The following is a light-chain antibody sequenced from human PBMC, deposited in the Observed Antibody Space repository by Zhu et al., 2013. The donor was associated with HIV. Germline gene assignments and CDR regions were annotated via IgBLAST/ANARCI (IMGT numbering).Light chain of an antibody. Sequence: DIVMTQSPDSLAVSLGERATINCKSSQSVLYSSNNKNYLAWYQQNPGQPPKLLIYWASTRESGVPDRFSGSGSGTDFTLTISRLEPEDFAVYHCQQYGSSPFTFGPGTKVDIK. CDR3: QQYGSSPFT. CDR1: QSVLYSSNNKNY. V-gene: IGKV4-1*01. J-gene: IGKJ3*01. CDR2: WAS.